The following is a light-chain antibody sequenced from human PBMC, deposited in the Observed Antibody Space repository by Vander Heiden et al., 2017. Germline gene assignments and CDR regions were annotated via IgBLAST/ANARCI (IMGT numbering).Light chain of an antibody. CDR2: TAS. CDR3: QLGPTVT. CDR1: QNIGTY. V-gene: IGKV1-39*01. Sequence: DIQMTQSPSSLSAPVGGRVTITCRARQNIGTYLNWYQHKPGKAPKLLIYTASTLQSGVPSRFSGSGPGTDFTLTISKLQPDDSATYYGQLGPTVTFGPGTKVDIK. J-gene: IGKJ3*01.